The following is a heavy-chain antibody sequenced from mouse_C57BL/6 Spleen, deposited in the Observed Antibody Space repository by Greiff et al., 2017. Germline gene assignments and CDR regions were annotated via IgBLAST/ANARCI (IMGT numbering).Heavy chain of an antibody. CDR3: ERSEAYYSNYVWD. Sequence: VLLVESGPELVKPGASVKISCKASGYAFSSSWMNWVKQRPGKGLEWIGRIYPGYGDTNYNGKFKGKATLTADKSSSTADMPLSSLTSEDSAVYSDERSEAYYSNYVWDWGQGTTLTVSS. D-gene: IGHD2-5*01. CDR2: IYPGYGDT. CDR1: GYAFSSSW. J-gene: IGHJ2*01. V-gene: IGHV1-82*01.